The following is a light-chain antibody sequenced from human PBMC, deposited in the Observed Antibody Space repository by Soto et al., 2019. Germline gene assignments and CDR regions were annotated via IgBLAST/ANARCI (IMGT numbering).Light chain of an antibody. CDR1: SSDIGSYNR. CDR3: SSYTTGNTLV. V-gene: IGLV2-18*02. CDR2: EVG. J-gene: IGLJ3*02. Sequence: QSVLTQPPSVSGSPGQSVTISCSGTSSDIGSYNRVSWYQQPPGTAPTLIIYEVGNRPSGVPDRFSGSKSGNAASLTISGLQAEDEADYYCSSYTTGNTLVFGGGTKLTVL.